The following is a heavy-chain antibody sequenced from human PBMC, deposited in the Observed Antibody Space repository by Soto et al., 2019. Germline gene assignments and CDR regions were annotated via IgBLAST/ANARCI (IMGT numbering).Heavy chain of an antibody. D-gene: IGHD2-15*01. V-gene: IGHV1-18*01. J-gene: IGHJ4*02. CDR2: ISAYNGNT. Sequence: ASVKVSCKASGYTFTSYGISWVRQAPGQGLEWMGWISAYNGNTNYAQKLQGRVTMTTDTSTSTAYMELRSLRSDDTAVYYCARHYPTSELVAADDYWGQGTLVTVSS. CDR3: ARHYPTSELVAADDY. CDR1: GYTFTSYG.